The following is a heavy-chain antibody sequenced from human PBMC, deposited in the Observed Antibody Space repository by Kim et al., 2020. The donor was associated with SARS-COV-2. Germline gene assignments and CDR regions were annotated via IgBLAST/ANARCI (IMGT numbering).Heavy chain of an antibody. J-gene: IGHJ4*02. D-gene: IGHD6-6*01. V-gene: IGHV3-11*05. CDR3: ARGAARPDF. Sequence: SANTNYAASVKGRFTISRDDSKNLLYLQRKSLRDEDTAVYYCARGAARPDFWGQGTLVTVSS. CDR2: SANT.